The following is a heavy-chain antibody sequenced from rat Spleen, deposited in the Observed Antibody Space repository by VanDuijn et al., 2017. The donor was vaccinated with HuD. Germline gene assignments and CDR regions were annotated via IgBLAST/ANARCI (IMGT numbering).Heavy chain of an antibody. D-gene: IGHD1-4*01. CDR3: TRPNYPGFNFFDY. J-gene: IGHJ2*01. CDR2: ISYDGSPT. V-gene: IGHV5-29*01. CDR1: GFTFSDYY. Sequence: EVQLVESDGGLVQPGRSLKPSCAASGFTFSDYYMAWVRQAPTTGLEWVATISYDGSPTYYRDSVKGRFTISRDNAKSTLYLEMDRLRTEDTATYFLTRPNYPGFNFFDYWGQGVMVTVSS.